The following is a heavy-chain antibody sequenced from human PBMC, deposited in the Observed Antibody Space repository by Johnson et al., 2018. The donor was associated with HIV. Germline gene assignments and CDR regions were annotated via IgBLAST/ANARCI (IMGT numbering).Heavy chain of an antibody. J-gene: IGHJ3*02. D-gene: IGHD2-15*01. Sequence: VQVVESGGGVVQPGRSLRLSCAASAFTFSSYAIHWVRQAPGKGLEWVAVISYDGSKKYYADSVKGRFTISRDNSKNTLYLQMNSLRAEDTAVYHCARGTRERWLFDSWVSHSGSMRDAFDIWGQGTMVTVSS. CDR2: ISYDGSKK. CDR3: ARGTRERWLFDSWVSHSGSMRDAFDI. CDR1: AFTFSSYA. V-gene: IGHV3-30-3*01.